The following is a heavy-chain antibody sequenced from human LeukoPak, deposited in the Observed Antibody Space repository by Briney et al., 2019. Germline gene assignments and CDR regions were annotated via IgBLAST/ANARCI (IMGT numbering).Heavy chain of an antibody. CDR3: TRAETY. J-gene: IGHJ4*02. CDR1: GGSISSGDYS. Sequence: SQTLSLTCTVSGGSISSGDYSWNWVRQHPGKGLEWIGHIYFSGSTSYNPSLKSRVTISLDTSKNRFSLKLRSVTAADTAVYYCTRAETYWGQGTLVTVSS. CDR2: IYFSGST. V-gene: IGHV4-31*03.